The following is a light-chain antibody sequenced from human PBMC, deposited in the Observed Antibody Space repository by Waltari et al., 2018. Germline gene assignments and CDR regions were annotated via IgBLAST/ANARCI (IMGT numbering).Light chain of an antibody. V-gene: IGKV3-20*01. CDR1: QSVSRW. CDR3: QKYGTLPAT. CDR2: GAS. Sequence: TRSCRASQSVSRWLAWYQQKPGQPPRLLIYGASSRATGIPDRFSGSGSGTDFSLTISRLEPEDFAVYYCQKYGTLPATFGQGTRVEVK. J-gene: IGKJ1*01.